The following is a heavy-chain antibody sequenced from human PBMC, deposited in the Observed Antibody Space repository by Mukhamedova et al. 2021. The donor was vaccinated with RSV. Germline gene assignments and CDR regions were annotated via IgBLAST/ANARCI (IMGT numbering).Heavy chain of an antibody. D-gene: IGHD1-1*01. J-gene: IGHJ4*02. CDR3: TTNGNF. CDR1: FSDAW. V-gene: IGHV3-15*01. CDR2: IKSRMHGGTS. Sequence: FSDAWMNWVRQAPGKGLEWVGRIKSRMHGGTSDYTAPVRGRFTISRDDSKNTLFLQMNNLKTEDTAVYFCTTNGNFWGQGTLVT.